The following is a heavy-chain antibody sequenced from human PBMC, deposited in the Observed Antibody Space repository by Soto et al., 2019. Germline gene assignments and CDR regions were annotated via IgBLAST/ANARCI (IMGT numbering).Heavy chain of an antibody. D-gene: IGHD4-17*01. CDR1: GLTFSNYV. CDR2: ISYDGTNR. CDR3: ARESSSTVTTGGGGSAKDY. J-gene: IGHJ4*02. V-gene: IGHV3-30-3*01. Sequence: QVHLVESGGGVVQPGGSLRLSCAASGLTFSNYVMHWVRQAPAKGLEWLAFISYDGTNRCYPDSVKGRFTISRDNSKNTVYLQMNSLKTEDTAVYYCARESSSTVTTGGGGSAKDYWGQGTLVTVSS.